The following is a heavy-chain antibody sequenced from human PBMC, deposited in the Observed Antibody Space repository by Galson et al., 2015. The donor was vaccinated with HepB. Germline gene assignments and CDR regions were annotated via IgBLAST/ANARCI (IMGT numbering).Heavy chain of an antibody. V-gene: IGHV4-59*08. CDR3: ARHFPPRIYYDSSGYYPVPLLWYFDL. J-gene: IGHJ2*01. CDR2: IYYSGST. CDR1: GGSISSYY. D-gene: IGHD3-22*01. Sequence: ETLSLTCTVSGGSISSYYWSWIRQPPGKGLEWIGYIYYSGSTNYNPSLKSRVTISVDTSKNQFSLKLSSVTAADTAVYYCARHFPPRIYYDSSGYYPVPLLWYFDLWGRGTLVTVSS.